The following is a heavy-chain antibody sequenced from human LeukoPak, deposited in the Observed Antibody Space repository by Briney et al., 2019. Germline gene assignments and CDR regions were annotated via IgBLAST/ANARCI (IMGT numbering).Heavy chain of an antibody. CDR1: GFTFSSYA. Sequence: GGSLRLPCAASGFTFSSYAMSWVRQAPGKGLEWVSAISGRGITTCYADSVKGRFTISRDNSKNTLYLQMNSLRAEDTAVYYCAKNVNGQPGKHRSEYYFDYWGQGTLVTVSS. V-gene: IGHV3-23*01. CDR3: AKNVNGQPGKHRSEYYFDY. J-gene: IGHJ4*02. CDR2: ISGRGITT. D-gene: IGHD2-8*01.